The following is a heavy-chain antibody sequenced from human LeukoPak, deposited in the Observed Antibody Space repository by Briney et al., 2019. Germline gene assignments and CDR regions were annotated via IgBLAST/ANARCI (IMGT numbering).Heavy chain of an antibody. Sequence: GRCLRLSCAASGFTFSNFGMHWVRQAPGKGLEWVAVISYDGSNTYYADSVKGRATISRDNSKNTLFLQMNSLRPEDTAVYYCAKALAQWLVTSALDYWGQGTLVTVSS. CDR2: ISYDGSNT. D-gene: IGHD6-19*01. CDR3: AKALAQWLVTSALDY. V-gene: IGHV3-30*18. CDR1: GFTFSNFG. J-gene: IGHJ4*02.